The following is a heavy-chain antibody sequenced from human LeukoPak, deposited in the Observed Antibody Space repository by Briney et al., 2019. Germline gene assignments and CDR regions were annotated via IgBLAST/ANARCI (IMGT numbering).Heavy chain of an antibody. CDR1: GFTFSSYW. CDR3: AREDYYGSGSYWDY. D-gene: IGHD3-10*01. J-gene: IGHJ4*02. CDR2: IKQDGSEK. V-gene: IGHV3-7*01. Sequence: GGSLRLSCAASGFTFSSYWMSWVRQAPGKGLEWVANIKQDGSEKYYVDSVKGRFTISRDNAKNSLYLQMNSLRAEDTAVYYCAREDYYGSGSYWDYWGQGTLVTVSS.